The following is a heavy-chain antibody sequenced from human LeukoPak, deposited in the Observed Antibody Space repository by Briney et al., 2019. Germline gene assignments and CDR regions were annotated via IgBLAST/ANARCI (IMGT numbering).Heavy chain of an antibody. CDR1: GGSFSGYY. D-gene: IGHD2-2*01. J-gene: IGHJ3*02. CDR3: AGPYPCSRTTCNEAFPI. V-gene: IGHV4-34*01. Sequence: SSETLSLTCAVYGGSFSGYYWIWIRQSPGKGLEWIGEINHRGNTNYNPSLKSRVTISVDTSKNQFSLKLSSVTAADTAVYFCAGPYPCSRTTCNEAFPIRGQGTMGTVSS. CDR2: INHRGNT.